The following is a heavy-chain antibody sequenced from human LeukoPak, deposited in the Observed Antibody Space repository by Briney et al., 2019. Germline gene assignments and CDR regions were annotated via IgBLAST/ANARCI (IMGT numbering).Heavy chain of an antibody. V-gene: IGHV4-30-4*01. J-gene: IGHJ4*02. CDR3: ARDDSSGYYYD. CDR2: IYYSGST. CDR1: GGSISSGDYY. D-gene: IGHD3-22*01. Sequence: SETLSLTCTVSGGSISSGDYYWSWIRQPPGKGLEWIGYIYYSGSTYYNPSLKSRVTISVDTSKNQLSLKLSSVTAADTAVYYCARDDSSGYYYDWDQGTLVTVSS.